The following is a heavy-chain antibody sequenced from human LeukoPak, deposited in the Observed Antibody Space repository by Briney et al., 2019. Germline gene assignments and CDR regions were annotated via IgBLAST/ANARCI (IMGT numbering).Heavy chain of an antibody. D-gene: IGHD3-10*01. Sequence: GESLKISCKESGYSLTTYWIGWVRQMPGKGLEWMGIVDPGDSQTRYSPSFQGLVTISVDKSIGNAYLQWTSLKASDTAMYYCARPHPDYYDSGRGLNWFDPWGQGTLVTVSS. CDR1: GYSLTTYW. J-gene: IGHJ5*02. CDR3: ARPHPDYYDSGRGLNWFDP. V-gene: IGHV5-51*01. CDR2: VDPGDSQT.